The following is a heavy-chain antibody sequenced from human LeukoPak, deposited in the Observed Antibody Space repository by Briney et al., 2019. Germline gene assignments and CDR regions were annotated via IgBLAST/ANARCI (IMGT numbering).Heavy chain of an antibody. CDR3: ARVVVPAAIHYYYYYMDV. J-gene: IGHJ6*03. CDR1: GGSLSSRSYY. V-gene: IGHV4-39*07. D-gene: IGHD2-2*01. CDR2: IYYSGST. Sequence: SVTLSLTRLVSGGSLSSRSYYGGWTRQPPGKGLEGIGCIYYSGSTYYNPSLKSRVTISVDTSKNQFSLKLSSVTAADTAVYYCARVVVPAAIHYYYYYMDVWGKGTTVTVSS.